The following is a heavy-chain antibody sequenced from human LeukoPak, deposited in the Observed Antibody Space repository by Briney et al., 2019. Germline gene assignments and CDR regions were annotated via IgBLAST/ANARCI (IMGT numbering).Heavy chain of an antibody. CDR2: IYAGDSDA. D-gene: IGHD3-10*01. CDR1: GYTFANYY. J-gene: IGHJ4*02. Sequence: HGESLNISCKTSGYTFANYYIGWVRQMPGKGLEWMGIIYAGDSDAKYSPSFQGQVTISADKSISTAYLHWSSLKASDTAMYYCAREITMVRGARFFDYWGQGTLVTVSS. V-gene: IGHV5-51*01. CDR3: AREITMVRGARFFDY.